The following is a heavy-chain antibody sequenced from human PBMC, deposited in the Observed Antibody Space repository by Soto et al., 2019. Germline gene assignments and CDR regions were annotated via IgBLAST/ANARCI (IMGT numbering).Heavy chain of an antibody. V-gene: IGHV3-9*01. CDR2: ITWNSGTI. J-gene: IGHJ4*02. Sequence: VQLVESGGGLVQPGRSLRLSCAASGFTFDDYAMHWVRQVPGKGLEWVSGITWNSGTIGYADSVKGRFTISRDNARNSLYLQMNRLRADDTALYYCAKANYDRSGYDSWGQGTLVTVSS. D-gene: IGHD3-22*01. CDR3: AKANYDRSGYDS. CDR1: GFTFDDYA.